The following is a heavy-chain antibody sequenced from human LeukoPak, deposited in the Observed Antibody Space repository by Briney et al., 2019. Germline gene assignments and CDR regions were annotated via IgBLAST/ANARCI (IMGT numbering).Heavy chain of an antibody. V-gene: IGHV1-18*01. D-gene: IGHD3-22*01. CDR2: ISAYNGNT. J-gene: IGHJ4*02. Sequence: ASVKVSCKASGYTFTSYGISWVRRAPGQGLEWMGWISAYNGNTNYAQKLQGRVTMTTDTSTSTAYMELRSLRSDDTAVYYCARESGDYYDRIPFDYWGQGTLVTVSS. CDR3: ARESGDYYDRIPFDY. CDR1: GYTFTSYG.